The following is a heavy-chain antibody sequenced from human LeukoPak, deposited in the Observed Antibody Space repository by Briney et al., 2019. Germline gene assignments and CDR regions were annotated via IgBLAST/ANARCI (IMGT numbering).Heavy chain of an antibody. Sequence: GRSLRLSCAASGFTCSNYAIHWVRQAPGKGLEWVAVISYDGTNKYYADSVKGRFTISRDNSKNTLYLQMNSLRAEDTAVYYCAISDSYCTGGGCYNCWGQGTLVTVSS. CDR3: AISDSYCTGGGCYNC. V-gene: IGHV3-30-3*01. J-gene: IGHJ4*02. D-gene: IGHD2-15*01. CDR1: GFTCSNYA. CDR2: ISYDGTNK.